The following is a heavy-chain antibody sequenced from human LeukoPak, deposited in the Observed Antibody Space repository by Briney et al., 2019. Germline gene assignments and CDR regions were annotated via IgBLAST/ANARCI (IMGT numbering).Heavy chain of an antibody. J-gene: IGHJ4*02. D-gene: IGHD3-10*01. Sequence: NPSETLSLTCTVSGGSISSSSYYWGWIRQPPGKGLEWIGSIYYSGSTYYNPSLKSRVTISVDTSKNQFSLKLSSVTAAGTAVYYCARRPTMVRTFDYWGQGTLVTVSS. V-gene: IGHV4-39*01. CDR3: ARRPTMVRTFDY. CDR1: GGSISSSSYY. CDR2: IYYSGST.